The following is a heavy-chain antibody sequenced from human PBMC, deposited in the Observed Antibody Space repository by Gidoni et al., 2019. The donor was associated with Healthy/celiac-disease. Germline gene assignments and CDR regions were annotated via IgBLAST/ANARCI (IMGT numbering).Heavy chain of an antibody. D-gene: IGHD3-10*01. Sequence: QLQLQESGPGLVKPSETLSLPCTVSGGSISSSSYYWGWIRQPPGKGLEWIGSIYYSGSTYYNPSLKSRVTISVDTSKNQFSLKLSSVTAADTAVYYCARHRGVGILDSDYWGQGTLVTVSS. J-gene: IGHJ4*02. CDR3: ARHRGVGILDSDY. V-gene: IGHV4-39*01. CDR1: GGSISSSSYY. CDR2: IYYSGST.